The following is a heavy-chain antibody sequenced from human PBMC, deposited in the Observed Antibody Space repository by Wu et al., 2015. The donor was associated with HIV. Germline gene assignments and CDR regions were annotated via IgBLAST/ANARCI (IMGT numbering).Heavy chain of an antibody. D-gene: IGHD2-21*02. Sequence: QVQLVQSGAEVKKPGASVKVSCKAFGYTFTSYGISWVRQAPGQGLEWMGWINPNSGGTNYAQKFQGRVTMTRDTSISTAYMELSRLRSDDTAVYYCARSSIVVVTALDYWGQGTLVTVSS. V-gene: IGHV1-2*02. CDR2: INPNSGGT. CDR1: GYTFTSYG. J-gene: IGHJ4*02. CDR3: ARSSIVVVTALDY.